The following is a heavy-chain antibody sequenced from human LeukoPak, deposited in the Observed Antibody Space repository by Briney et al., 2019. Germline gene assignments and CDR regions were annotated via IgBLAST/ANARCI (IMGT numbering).Heavy chain of an antibody. CDR2: IYSGGST. D-gene: IGHD6-6*01. J-gene: IGHJ4*02. Sequence: PGGSLRLSCAASGFTVSSNYMSWVRQAPGKGLEWVSVIYSGGSTYYADSVKGRFTISRDNSKNTLYLQMNSLRAEDTAVYYCAKDGHRSIAAHFDYWGQGTLVTVSS. V-gene: IGHV3-53*05. CDR3: AKDGHRSIAAHFDY. CDR1: GFTVSSNY.